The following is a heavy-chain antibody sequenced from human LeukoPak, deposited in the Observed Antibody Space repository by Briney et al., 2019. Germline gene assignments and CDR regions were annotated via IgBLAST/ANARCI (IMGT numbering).Heavy chain of an antibody. J-gene: IGHJ4*02. D-gene: IGHD6-13*01. CDR2: IYFSGSP. V-gene: IGHV4-59*01. CDR1: GGSISSYY. CDR3: ARGKGYDY. Sequence: PSETLSLTCTVSGGSISSYYWSWIRQPPGKGLEWIGYIYFSGSPNYNPSLKSRVTISVDTSKNQFSLKLSSVTAADTAVYYCARGKGYDYWGQGTLVTVSS.